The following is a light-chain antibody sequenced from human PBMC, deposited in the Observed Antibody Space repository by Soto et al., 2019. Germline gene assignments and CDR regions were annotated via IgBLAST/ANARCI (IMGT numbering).Light chain of an antibody. J-gene: IGLJ2*01. V-gene: IGLV1-47*02. CDR1: SSNIGSNY. Sequence: QSVLTQPPSASGPPGQRVTIYCSGSSSNIGSNYVYWYQQLPGTAPKLLIYSNNQRPSGVPDRFSGSKSGTSASLAISGLRSEDEADYYCAAWDDSLSVVFGGGTKVTVL. CDR3: AAWDDSLSVV. CDR2: SNN.